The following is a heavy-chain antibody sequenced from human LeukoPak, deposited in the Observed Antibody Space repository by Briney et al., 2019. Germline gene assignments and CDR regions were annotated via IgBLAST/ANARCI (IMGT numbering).Heavy chain of an antibody. CDR1: GFSFSSYG. V-gene: IGHV3-30*02. Sequence: GGSLRLSCAASGFSFSSYGMHWVRQAPGKGLEWVAFIRNDGNNIRYADSVKGRFTISRDNSKNTLYLQMNSLKSEDTAVYYCARDQEKHLVRGWFDPWGQGTLVTVSS. CDR3: ARDQEKHLVRGWFDP. J-gene: IGHJ5*02. CDR2: IRNDGNNI. D-gene: IGHD3-10*01.